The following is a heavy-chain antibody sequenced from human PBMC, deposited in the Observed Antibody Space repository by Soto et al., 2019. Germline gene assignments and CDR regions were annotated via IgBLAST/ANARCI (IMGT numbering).Heavy chain of an antibody. CDR3: AREMVRGVGSDY. D-gene: IGHD3-10*01. J-gene: IGHJ4*02. Sequence: GASVKVSCKTSGYIFTSYGIGWARQAPGQGLEWMGWINTYNGKTKYSQKFQGRVTMTTDTSTSTAYMELRSLRSDDTAVFYCAREMVRGVGSDYWGQGTLVTVSS. CDR1: GYIFTSYG. CDR2: INTYNGKT. V-gene: IGHV1-18*01.